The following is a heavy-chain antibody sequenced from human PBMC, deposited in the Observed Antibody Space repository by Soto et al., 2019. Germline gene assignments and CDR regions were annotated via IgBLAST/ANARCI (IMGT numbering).Heavy chain of an antibody. V-gene: IGHV3-21*01. J-gene: IGHJ4*02. D-gene: IGHD2-21*02. CDR2: ISSSSSYI. CDR3: ASSLVVVTGNDY. Sequence: GGPLRLSCAASGFTFSSYSMNWVRQAPGKGLEWVSSISSSSSYIYYADSVKGRFTISRDNAKNSLYLQMNSLRAEDTAVYYCASSLVVVTGNDYWGQGTLVTVSS. CDR1: GFTFSSYS.